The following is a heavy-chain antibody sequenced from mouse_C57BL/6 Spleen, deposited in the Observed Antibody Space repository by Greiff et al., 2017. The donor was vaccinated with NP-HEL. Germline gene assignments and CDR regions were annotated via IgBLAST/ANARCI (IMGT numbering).Heavy chain of an antibody. J-gene: IGHJ4*01. D-gene: IGHD4-1*01. CDR2: ISSGSSTI. Sequence: EVKLMESGGGLVKPGGSLKLSCAASGFTFSDYGMHWVRQAPEKGLEWVAYISSGSSTIYYADTVKGRFTISRDNAKNTLFLQMTSLRSEDTAMYYCAREELGPYYAMDYWGQGTSVTVSS. CDR3: AREELGPYYAMDY. V-gene: IGHV5-17*01. CDR1: GFTFSDYG.